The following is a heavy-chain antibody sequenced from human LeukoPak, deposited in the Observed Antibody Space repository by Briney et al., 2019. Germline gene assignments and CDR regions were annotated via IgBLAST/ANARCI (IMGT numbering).Heavy chain of an antibody. CDR1: GFTFSDYY. V-gene: IGHV3-11*01. D-gene: IGHD2-2*01. J-gene: IGHJ5*02. CDR2: ISSSGSTI. Sequence: GGSLRLSCAASGFTFSDYYMSWIRQAPGKGLEWVSYISSSGSTIYYADSVKGRFTISRDNAKNSLYLQMNSLRAEDTAVYYCARDRISVVVPGDWFDPWGQGTLVTVSS. CDR3: ARDRISVVVPGDWFDP.